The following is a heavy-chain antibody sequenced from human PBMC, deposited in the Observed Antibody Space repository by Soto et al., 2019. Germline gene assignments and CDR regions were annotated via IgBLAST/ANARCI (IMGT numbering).Heavy chain of an antibody. CDR2: INHSGST. CDR1: GGSFSVYY. V-gene: IGHV4-34*01. Sequence: SETLSLTCAVYGGSFSVYYWSWIRQPPGKGLEWIGEINHSGSTNYNPSLKSRVTISVDTSKNQFSLKLSSVTAADTAVYYCARGQPLXRFLEWSQYYYYYGMDVWGQGTTVTVSS. D-gene: IGHD3-3*01. CDR3: ARGQPLXRFLEWSQYYYYYGMDV. J-gene: IGHJ6*02.